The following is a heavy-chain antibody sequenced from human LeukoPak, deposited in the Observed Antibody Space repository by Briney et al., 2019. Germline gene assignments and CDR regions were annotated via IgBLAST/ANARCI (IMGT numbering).Heavy chain of an antibody. V-gene: IGHV3-9*01. CDR1: GFTFDDYA. Sequence: GGSPRLSCAASGFTFDDYAMHWVRHAPGKGLEWVSGISWNSGSIGYADSVKGRFTISRDNAKNSLYLQMNSLRAEDTALYYCAKAERYSSGWFHFDYWGQGTLVTVSS. J-gene: IGHJ4*02. D-gene: IGHD6-19*01. CDR2: ISWNSGSI. CDR3: AKAERYSSGWFHFDY.